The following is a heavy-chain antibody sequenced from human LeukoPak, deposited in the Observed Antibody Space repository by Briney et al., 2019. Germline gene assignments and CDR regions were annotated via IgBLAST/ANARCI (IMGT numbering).Heavy chain of an antibody. CDR2: ISSSSSYI. J-gene: IGHJ6*02. V-gene: IGHV3-21*01. Sequence: PGGPLRLSCAASGFTFSSYSMNWVRQAPGKGLEWVSSISSSSSYIYYADSVKGRFTISRDNAKNSLYLQMNSLRAEDTAVCYCARRCEDIVVVPAAMHYYYHGMGVWGQGTTVTVSS. D-gene: IGHD2-2*01. CDR3: ARRCEDIVVVPAAMHYYYHGMGV. CDR1: GFTFSSYS.